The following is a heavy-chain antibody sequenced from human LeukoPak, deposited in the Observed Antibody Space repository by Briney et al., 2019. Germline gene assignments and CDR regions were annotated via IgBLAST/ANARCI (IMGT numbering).Heavy chain of an antibody. CDR1: GGSISSSNW. CDR2: IYHSGST. V-gene: IGHV4-4*02. Sequence: SETLSLTCAVSGGSISSSNWWSWVRQPPGKGLEWIGEIYHSGSTNYNPSLKSRVTISVDKSKNQFSLKLSSVTAADTAVYYCARAGPLLLGFGELLAPYYYYYGRDVWGKGTRVTVSS. D-gene: IGHD3-10*01. J-gene: IGHJ6*04. CDR3: ARAGPLLLGFGELLAPYYYYYGRDV.